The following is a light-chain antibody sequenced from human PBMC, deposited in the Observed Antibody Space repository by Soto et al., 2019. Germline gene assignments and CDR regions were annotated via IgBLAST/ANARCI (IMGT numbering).Light chain of an antibody. CDR3: QQSYITPWA. V-gene: IGKV1-39*01. CDR2: VVS. CDR1: QSISSY. J-gene: IGKJ1*01. Sequence: DIQMTQSPSSLSASVGDRVTITCRASQSISSYLNWYQQKPGKPPKLLIYVVSSLQSGVPSRFSGSGSGTDFTLTISSLQPEDFATYYCQQSYITPWAFGQGTKVEIK.